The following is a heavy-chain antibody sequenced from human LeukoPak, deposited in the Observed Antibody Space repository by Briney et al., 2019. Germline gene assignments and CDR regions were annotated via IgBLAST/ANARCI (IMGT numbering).Heavy chain of an antibody. J-gene: IGHJ3*01. Sequence: RASVKVSCKASGYTFTGYYMHWVRQAPGQGLEWMGGIIPIFGTTNYAQKFQGRVTITADKSTSTSYMDLSSLRSDDTAVYYCATSPWYSSGPSFWGQGRMVTVSS. CDR2: IIPIFGTT. CDR3: ATSPWYSSGPSF. CDR1: GYTFTGYY. D-gene: IGHD6-19*01. V-gene: IGHV1-69*06.